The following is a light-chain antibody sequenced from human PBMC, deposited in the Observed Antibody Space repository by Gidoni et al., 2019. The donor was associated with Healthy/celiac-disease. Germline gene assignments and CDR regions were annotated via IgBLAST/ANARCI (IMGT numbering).Light chain of an antibody. CDR1: QSVLYSSNNKNY. V-gene: IGKV4-1*01. J-gene: IGKJ1*01. CDR3: QQYYSTPPT. CDR2: WAS. Sequence: DIVMTQSPDSLAVSLGERATINCKSSQSVLYSSNNKNYLTWYQQKPGQPPKLLIYWASTRESGVPDRFSGSGSGTDFTLTISSLQAEDVAVYYCQQYYSTPPTFGQXTQVEIK.